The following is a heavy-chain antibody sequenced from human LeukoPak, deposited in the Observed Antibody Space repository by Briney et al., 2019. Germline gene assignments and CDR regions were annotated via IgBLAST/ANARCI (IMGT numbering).Heavy chain of an antibody. Sequence: GGSLRLFCAASGFTFSSYVLTWVRQAPGKGLDWVSTISGSGDSTYYADSVKGRFAISRDNSKNTLYLQMNSLRAEDTAVYYCAKVILRYFDWPIPHCFDYWGQGTLVTVSS. D-gene: IGHD3-9*01. V-gene: IGHV3-23*01. CDR1: GFTFSSYV. CDR3: AKVILRYFDWPIPHCFDY. CDR2: ISGSGDST. J-gene: IGHJ4*02.